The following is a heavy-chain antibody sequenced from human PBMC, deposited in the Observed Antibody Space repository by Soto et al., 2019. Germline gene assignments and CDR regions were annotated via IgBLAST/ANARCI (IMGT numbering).Heavy chain of an antibody. J-gene: IGHJ4*02. CDR1: GYPFTNNG. CDR3: ARDLRFRGVFGY. V-gene: IGHV1-18*01. Sequence: QVQLVQSGDEVKKPGASVKVSCKASGYPFTNNGITWVRQAPGQGLEWMGWISPPNGNTNYAQKFQGRVTVTTDTSTSTVYLELRSLRPDDTAVYYCARDLRFRGVFGYWGQGTLVTVSS. D-gene: IGHD3-16*01. CDR2: ISPPNGNT.